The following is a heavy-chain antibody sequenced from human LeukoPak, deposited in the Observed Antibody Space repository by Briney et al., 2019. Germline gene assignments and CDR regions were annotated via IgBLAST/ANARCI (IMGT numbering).Heavy chain of an antibody. CDR1: GGSISSSNW. J-gene: IGHJ4*02. CDR2: IYHSGST. D-gene: IGHD3-9*01. CDR3: ARDTGRYFDWLPPLDY. Sequence: SETLSLTCAVSGGSISSSNWWSFVRQPPGKGLEWIGEIYHSGSTNFNPSLKSRVTISVDTSKNQFSLKLSSVTAADTAVYYCARDTGRYFDWLPPLDYWGQGTLVSVSS. V-gene: IGHV4-4*02.